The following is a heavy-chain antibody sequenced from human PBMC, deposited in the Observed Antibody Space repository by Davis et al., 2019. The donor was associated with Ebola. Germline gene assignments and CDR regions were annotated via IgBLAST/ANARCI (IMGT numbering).Heavy chain of an antibody. Sequence: GESLKISCAASGFTFSSYAMSWVRQAPGKGLEWVSAISGSGGSTYYADSVKGRFTIFRDNSRNTLSLQMNTLRAEDTAVYYCAKVTALWSGYYMDSWGQGVLVTVSS. D-gene: IGHD3-3*01. CDR2: ISGSGGST. V-gene: IGHV3-23*01. J-gene: IGHJ4*02. CDR3: AKVTALWSGYYMDS. CDR1: GFTFSSYA.